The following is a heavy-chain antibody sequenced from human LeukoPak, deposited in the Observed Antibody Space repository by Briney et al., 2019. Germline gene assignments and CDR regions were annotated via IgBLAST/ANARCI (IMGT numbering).Heavy chain of an antibody. V-gene: IGHV4-4*07. Sequence: SETLSLTRTVSGGSISSYFWTWIRQPAGKGLEWIGRIYSNGITNYNPSLKSRVTMSIDTSKKEFSLKLSSVTAADTAIYYCARSSNFYYYYMDVWGKGTTVTVSS. J-gene: IGHJ6*03. CDR2: IYSNGIT. CDR3: ARSSNFYYYYMDV. CDR1: GGSISSYF.